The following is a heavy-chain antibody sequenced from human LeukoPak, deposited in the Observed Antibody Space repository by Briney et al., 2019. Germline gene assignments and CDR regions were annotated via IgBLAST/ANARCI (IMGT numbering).Heavy chain of an antibody. CDR3: AREEHRLAEAGTSAFDL. J-gene: IGHJ3*01. Sequence: GGSLRLSCVASGFTFSENWMHWVRQAPGKGLAWVSHINRDGGLTNYADSVKGRFTIFRDNARNTVYLQMSSLGVEDTAIYFCAREEHRLAEAGTSAFDLGGQGTLVTVSP. CDR1: GFTFSENW. CDR2: INRDGGLT. D-gene: IGHD6-13*01. V-gene: IGHV3-74*01.